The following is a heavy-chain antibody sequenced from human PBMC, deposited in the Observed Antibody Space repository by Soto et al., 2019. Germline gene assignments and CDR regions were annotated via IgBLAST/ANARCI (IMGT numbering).Heavy chain of an antibody. V-gene: IGHV3-30*01. Sequence: PGGSLRLSCAGSGFTFSNNAMHWVRQGPGKGLEWVAFISFESSEIHYADSVKGRFTISRENPSDTLFLHVNSPRADDTGVYYCAIARVADSSLDHWGQGTLVTVSS. CDR3: AIARVADSSLDH. CDR2: ISFESSEI. CDR1: GFTFSNNA. J-gene: IGHJ4*02. D-gene: IGHD3-3*01.